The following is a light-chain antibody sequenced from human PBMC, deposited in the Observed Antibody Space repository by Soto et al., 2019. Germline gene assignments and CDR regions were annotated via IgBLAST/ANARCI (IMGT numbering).Light chain of an antibody. CDR2: DAS. Sequence: DIQMTQSPSTLSASVGDRVAITCRASQSISKWLAWYQQKPGEAPKLLIYDASNLESGVPSRFSGSGSGTEFNLTIRSLQSDDFATYYCQQYKSYSTFGQGTKLEIK. V-gene: IGKV1-5*01. J-gene: IGKJ2*01. CDR1: QSISKW. CDR3: QQYKSYST.